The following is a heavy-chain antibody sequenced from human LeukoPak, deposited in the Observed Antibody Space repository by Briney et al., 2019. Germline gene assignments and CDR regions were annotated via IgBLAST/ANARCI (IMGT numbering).Heavy chain of an antibody. Sequence: GASVKVSCKASGYTFTSYYMHWVRQTPGQGLEWMGIINPSGGSTSYAQKFQGRVTMTRGTSTSTVYMELSSLRSEDTAVYYCARDVVAARKGFDYWGQGTLVTVSS. CDR3: ARDVVAARKGFDY. CDR2: INPSGGST. J-gene: IGHJ4*02. CDR1: GYTFTSYY. V-gene: IGHV1-46*01. D-gene: IGHD6-6*01.